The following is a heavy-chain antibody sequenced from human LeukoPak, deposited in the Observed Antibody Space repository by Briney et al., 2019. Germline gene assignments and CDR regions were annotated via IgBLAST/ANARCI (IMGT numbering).Heavy chain of an antibody. CDR1: GLSLSTSGMC. Sequence: SGATLVNPTQTLTLTCKFFGLSLSTSGMCVGWIRQPPGKALEWLARIDWDDDKYYSPSLKTRLTISKDTSKNQVVLTMTNMDPVDTATYYCARIRITGTTAIDWGQGTLVTVS. CDR3: ARIRITGTTAID. J-gene: IGHJ4*02. CDR2: IDWDDDK. D-gene: IGHD1-20*01. V-gene: IGHV2-70*11.